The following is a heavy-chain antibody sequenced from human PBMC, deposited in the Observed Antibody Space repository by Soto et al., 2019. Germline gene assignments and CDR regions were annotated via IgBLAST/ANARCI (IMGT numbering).Heavy chain of an antibody. CDR1: GFTFSSYG. CDR3: ARRGTYYYDSSGSPLDY. J-gene: IGHJ4*02. D-gene: IGHD3-22*01. Sequence: QVQLVESGGGVVQPGRSLRLSCAASGFTFSSYGMHWVRQAPGTGLEWVAVIWYDGSNKYYADSVKGRFTISRDNSKNTLYLQMNSLRAEDTAVYCCARRGTYYYDSSGSPLDYWGQGTLVTVSS. V-gene: IGHV3-33*01. CDR2: IWYDGSNK.